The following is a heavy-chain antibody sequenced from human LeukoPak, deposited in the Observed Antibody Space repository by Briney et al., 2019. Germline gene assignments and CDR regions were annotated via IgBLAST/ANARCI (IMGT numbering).Heavy chain of an antibody. CDR2: IYTSGST. D-gene: IGHD1-26*01. J-gene: IGHJ4*02. V-gene: IGHV4-4*07. CDR3: ARENSGSYREFDY. CDR1: GGSISSYY. Sequence: PSETLSLTCTVSGGSISSYYWRWIRQPAGKGLEWIGLIYTSGSTNYNASLKSRVSMSVDTSKNQFSLKLSSVTAADTAVFYCARENSGSYREFDYWGQGTLVTVSS.